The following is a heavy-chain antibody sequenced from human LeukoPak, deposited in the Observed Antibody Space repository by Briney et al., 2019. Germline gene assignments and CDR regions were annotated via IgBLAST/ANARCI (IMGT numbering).Heavy chain of an antibody. Sequence: ASVKVSCKASGYTFTNYDINWVRQASGQGLEWMGWMNPNSGNTGYAQRFQGRVTISRNTSINTAYMELSSLRSEDTAVYYCARDHYYDFWSGHVRLNWFDPWGQGTLVTVST. CDR3: ARDHYYDFWSGHVRLNWFDP. J-gene: IGHJ5*02. D-gene: IGHD3-3*01. V-gene: IGHV1-8*03. CDR1: GYTFTNYD. CDR2: MNPNSGNT.